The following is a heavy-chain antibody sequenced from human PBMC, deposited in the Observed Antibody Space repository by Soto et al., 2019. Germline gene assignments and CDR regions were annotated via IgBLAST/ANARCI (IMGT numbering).Heavy chain of an antibody. V-gene: IGHV3-53*01. Sequence: GGSLRLSCASSVFTVGSNYMSCVRHAPGKWLEWVSVIYSEGTPYYADSVKGRFTISRENSNNTLYLHMNNLRAEDTAVYYCARSTYYDILTGYYYYYAMDVWGHWTTVTV. D-gene: IGHD3-9*01. CDR2: IYSEGTP. CDR1: VFTVGSNY. CDR3: ARSTYYDILTGYYYYYAMDV. J-gene: IGHJ6*02.